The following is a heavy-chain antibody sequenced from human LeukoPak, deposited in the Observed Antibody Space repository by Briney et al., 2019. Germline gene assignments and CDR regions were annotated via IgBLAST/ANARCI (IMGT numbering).Heavy chain of an antibody. CDR2: IYYGGST. D-gene: IGHD1-1*01. Sequence: PSETLSLTCTVSGASVNSGNYYWSWIRQPPGKGLEWIGYIYYGGSTYYNPSPKSRVTISVDTSKNQFSLRLSSVTAADTAVYYCAISGGTSGNFDYWGQGTLVTVSS. CDR3: AISGGTSGNFDY. CDR1: GASVNSGNYY. J-gene: IGHJ4*02. V-gene: IGHV4-30-4*01.